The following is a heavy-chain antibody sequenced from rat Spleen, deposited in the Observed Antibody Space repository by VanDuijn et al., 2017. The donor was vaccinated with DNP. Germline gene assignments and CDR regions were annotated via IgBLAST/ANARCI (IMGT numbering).Heavy chain of an antibody. CDR3: ARHDR. Sequence: EVQLVESGGALVQPGRSLKVSCTTSGFSFTNYGMAWVRQAPTKGLVWVASISFDGSSTYYRDSVKGRFTISRDNAKSTLYLQMNSLRSEETATYYCARHDRWGQGVMVTVSS. CDR1: GFSFTNYG. D-gene: IGHD1-5*01. J-gene: IGHJ2*01. V-gene: IGHV5-29*01. CDR2: ISFDGSST.